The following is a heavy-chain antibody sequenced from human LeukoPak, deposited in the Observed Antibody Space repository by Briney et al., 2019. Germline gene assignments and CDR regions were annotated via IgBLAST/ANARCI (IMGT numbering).Heavy chain of an antibody. J-gene: IGHJ4*02. D-gene: IGHD1-26*01. CDR3: AYSGSYGHLGY. Sequence: SKTLSLTCTVSGGSISSNAYYWAWIRQPPGKGLEWIGSIYSSVSTYYNPSLKSRVTISVDTSKNQISLRLSSVTAADTALYYCAYSGSYGHLGYWGQGIPVTVSS. CDR1: GGSISSNAYY. CDR2: IYSSVST. V-gene: IGHV4-39*01.